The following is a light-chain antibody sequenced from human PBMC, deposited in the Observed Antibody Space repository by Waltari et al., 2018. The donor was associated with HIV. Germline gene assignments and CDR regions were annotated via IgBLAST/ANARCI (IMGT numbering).Light chain of an antibody. CDR2: DDT. V-gene: IGLV3-10*01. J-gene: IGLJ2*01. CDR1: ALPKEN. CDR3: YSTNIRGNSRL. Sequence: SSELTQPPSVSVSPGKTARITCSGNALPKENAHWYQQRSGQAPVLVRYDDTKRPSGIPERFSGSTSGTMSTLIITGAQVEDEGDYYCYSTNIRGNSRLFGGGTKLTVL.